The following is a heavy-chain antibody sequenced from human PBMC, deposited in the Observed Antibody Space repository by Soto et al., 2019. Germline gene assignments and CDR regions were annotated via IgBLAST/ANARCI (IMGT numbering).Heavy chain of an antibody. J-gene: IGHJ4*02. Sequence: GGSLRLSCAASGFTFSSYAMNWVRQAPGKGLEWVSVISGSGDSTYYADSVKGRFTISRDNSKNTLYLQMNSLRAEDTAVYYCARRGPGTYFDYWGQGTLVTSPQ. CDR1: GFTFSSYA. V-gene: IGHV3-23*01. D-gene: IGHD6-13*01. CDR3: ARRGPGTYFDY. CDR2: ISGSGDST.